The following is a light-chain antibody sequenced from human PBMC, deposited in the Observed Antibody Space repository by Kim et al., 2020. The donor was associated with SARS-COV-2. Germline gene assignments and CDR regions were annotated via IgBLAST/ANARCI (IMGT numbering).Light chain of an antibody. CDR2: EVS. CDR1: SSDVGSYNL. CDR3: SSYKTSSSLYV. V-gene: IGLV2-14*02. Sequence: QSITISCTGTSSDVGSYNLVSWYQQHPGKAPKLMIYEVSKRPSGVSDRFSGSKSGDTASLTISGLQAEDEADYYCSSYKTSSSLYVFGTGTQLTVL. J-gene: IGLJ1*01.